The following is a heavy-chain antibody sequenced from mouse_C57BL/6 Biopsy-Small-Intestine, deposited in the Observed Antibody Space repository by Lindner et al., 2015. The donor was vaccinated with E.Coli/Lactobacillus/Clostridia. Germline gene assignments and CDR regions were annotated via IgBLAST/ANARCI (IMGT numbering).Heavy chain of an antibody. CDR2: IYPGDVTS. CDR3: SKWGYAMDY. J-gene: IGHJ4*01. V-gene: IGHV1-85*01. CDR1: GYSLTGYD. Sequence: VQLQESGPEVVKPGASVKLSCKASGYSLTGYDINWVKQRPGQGLEWIGWIYPGDVTSKYSEKFKDKATLTVDIYYGTAYMELHSLTSEDSAVYFCSKWGYAMDYWGQGTSVTVSS.